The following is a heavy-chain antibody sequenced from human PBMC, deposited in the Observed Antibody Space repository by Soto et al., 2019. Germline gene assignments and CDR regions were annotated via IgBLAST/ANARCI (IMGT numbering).Heavy chain of an antibody. CDR1: GFTFSSYD. V-gene: IGHV3-13*01. D-gene: IGHD5-12*01. Sequence: PGGSLRLSCAASGFTFSSYDMHWVRQATGKGLEWVSAIGTAGDTYYPGSVKGRFTISRENAKNSLYLQMNSLRAGDTAVYYCARGGGARRYYYYYGMDVWGQGTTGTVSS. J-gene: IGHJ6*02. CDR2: IGTAGDT. CDR3: ARGGGARRYYYYYGMDV.